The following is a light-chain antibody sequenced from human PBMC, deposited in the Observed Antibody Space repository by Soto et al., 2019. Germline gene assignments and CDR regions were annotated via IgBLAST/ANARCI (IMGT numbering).Light chain of an antibody. V-gene: IGLV2-14*01. CDR2: DVS. CDR1: SSDVGGYNY. J-gene: IGLJ3*02. CDR3: SSYISSSTLEV. Sequence: QSALTQPASVSGSPGQSITISCTGTSSDVGGYNYVSWYQQHPGKAPKLMIYDVSNRPSGVSNRFSGSKSGNTASLTISGRQAEDEADYYCSSYISSSTLEVFGGGTKLTVL.